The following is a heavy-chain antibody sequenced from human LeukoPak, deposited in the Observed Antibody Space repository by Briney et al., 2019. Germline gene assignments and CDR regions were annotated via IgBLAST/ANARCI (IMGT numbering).Heavy chain of an antibody. CDR2: ISSSGTYI. J-gene: IGHJ4*02. CDR1: RFTFSNYS. V-gene: IGHV3-21*01. CDR3: ARGQYQLPPGPYFYEPNYFDY. D-gene: IGHD2-2*01. Sequence: GGSLRLSCAASRFTFSNYSMSWVHQAPGKGLEWVSSISSSGTYIYYADSVKGRFTISRDTAKNSLYLQMNSLRAEDTAVYYCARGQYQLPPGPYFYEPNYFDYWGQGTLVTVSS.